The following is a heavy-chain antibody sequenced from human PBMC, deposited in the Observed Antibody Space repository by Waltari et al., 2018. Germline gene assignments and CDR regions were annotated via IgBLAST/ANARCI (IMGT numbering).Heavy chain of an antibody. CDR1: GGSISSGDYY. CDR3: AREIGYSSSWDQGYNWFDP. D-gene: IGHD6-13*01. Sequence: QVQLQESGPGLVKPSQTLSLTCTVSGGSISSGDYYWSWIRQPPGKGLEWIGYIYYSGSTYDNPSLKSRVAKAVDRSKNQFSLKLSSVTAADTAVYYCAREIGYSSSWDQGYNWFDPWGQGTLVTVSS. J-gene: IGHJ5*02. V-gene: IGHV4-30-4*08. CDR2: IYYSGST.